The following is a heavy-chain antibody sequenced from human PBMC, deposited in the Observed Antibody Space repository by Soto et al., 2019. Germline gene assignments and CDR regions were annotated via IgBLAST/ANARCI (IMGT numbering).Heavy chain of an antibody. D-gene: IGHD3-10*01. CDR1: GGSISSDIYY. CDR3: AKHTDFGSGSSWLGSDNMDTDAFDI. CDR2: IYYSGNT. V-gene: IGHV4-39*01. Sequence: QLQLQESGPGLVKPSETLSLTCTVSGGSISSDIYYWGWIRQPPGKGQEWIGTIYYSGNTYYNPSLRSRVTISVATSKNQFSLRLASVAAADTAVYYCAKHTDFGSGSSWLGSDNMDTDAFDIWGQGTMVTVS. J-gene: IGHJ3*02.